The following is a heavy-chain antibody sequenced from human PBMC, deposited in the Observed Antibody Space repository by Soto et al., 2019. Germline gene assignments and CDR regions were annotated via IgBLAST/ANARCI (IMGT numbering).Heavy chain of an antibody. CDR1: GVSIGRHF. Sequence: PSETLSLTCSVSGVSIGRHFWSWIRQAPGKGPELVGYIYHTVNTKYNPALKSRVTISMDTSKNQLSLQLSSVTAADTAVYYCARLQYTVVTALDIWGQGTMVTVSS. V-gene: IGHV4-59*11. CDR3: ARLQYTVVTALDI. D-gene: IGHD2-15*01. CDR2: IYHTVNT. J-gene: IGHJ3*02.